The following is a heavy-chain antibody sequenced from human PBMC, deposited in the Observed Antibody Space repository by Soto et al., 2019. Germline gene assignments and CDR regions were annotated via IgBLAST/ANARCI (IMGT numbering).Heavy chain of an antibody. CDR3: ARDGIRRTTFRGYIDY. D-gene: IGHD1-26*01. CDR2: IRYDGSNI. J-gene: IGHJ4*02. V-gene: IGHV3-33*01. Sequence: WGSLRLSCAASGSIFRGYGMHWVRQAPGKGLEWVAVIRYDGSNINYADSVMGRFTISRDNSKNTLYLEMNSLRAEDTAVYYCARDGIRRTTFRGYIDYWGQGNLVTVSS. CDR1: GSIFRGYG.